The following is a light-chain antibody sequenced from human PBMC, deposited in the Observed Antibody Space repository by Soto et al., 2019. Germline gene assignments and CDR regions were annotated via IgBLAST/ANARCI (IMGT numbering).Light chain of an antibody. V-gene: IGKV1-33*01. CDR3: QQYDTLPLT. Sequence: DIQMTQSPSSLSASVGDRVTITCQASQVISHYLNWYQQKPGKAPKLLIHDASNLETGVPSRLSGSGSGTHLTLTISSLQPEDLATHYCQQYDTLPLTFGGGTKVKIK. J-gene: IGKJ4*01. CDR1: QVISHY. CDR2: DAS.